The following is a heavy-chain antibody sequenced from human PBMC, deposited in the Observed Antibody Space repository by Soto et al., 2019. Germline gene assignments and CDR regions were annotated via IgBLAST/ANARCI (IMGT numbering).Heavy chain of an antibody. J-gene: IGHJ6*02. CDR2: ISSSGSTI. Sequence: GGSLRLSCAGSGFTLSDHYIDWVRQAPGKGLEWVSYISSSGSTIYYADSVKGRFTISRDNAKNSLYLQMNSLRAEDTAVYYCAKVYYYYGMDVWGQGTKVTVSS. CDR3: AKVYYYYGMDV. V-gene: IGHV3-11*04. CDR1: GFTLSDHY.